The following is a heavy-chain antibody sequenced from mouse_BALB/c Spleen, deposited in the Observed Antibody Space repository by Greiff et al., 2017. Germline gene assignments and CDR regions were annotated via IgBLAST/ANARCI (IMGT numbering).Heavy chain of an antibody. CDR3: ARRGYGYDGDAMDY. D-gene: IGHD2-2*01. J-gene: IGHJ4*01. Sequence: QVQLKESGAELVRPGSSVKISCKASGYAFSSYWMNWVKQRPGQGLEWIGQIYPGDGDTNYNGKFKGKATLTADKSSSTAYMQLSSLTSEDSAVYFCARRGYGYDGDAMDYWGQGTSVTVSS. V-gene: IGHV1-80*01. CDR2: IYPGDGDT. CDR1: GYAFSSYW.